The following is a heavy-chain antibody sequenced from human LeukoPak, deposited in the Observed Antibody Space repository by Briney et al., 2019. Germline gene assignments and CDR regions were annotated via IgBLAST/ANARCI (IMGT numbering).Heavy chain of an antibody. D-gene: IGHD3-3*01. V-gene: IGHV3-7*01. CDR2: IKQDGSEK. CDR1: GSTFSSYW. J-gene: IGHJ4*02. Sequence: PGGSLRLSCAASGSTFSSYWMSWVRQAPGKGLEWVANIKQDGSEKYYVDSVKGRFTISRDNAKNSLYLQMNSLRAEDTAVYYCARVIENDFWSGFLFDYWGQGTLVTVSS. CDR3: ARVIENDFWSGFLFDY.